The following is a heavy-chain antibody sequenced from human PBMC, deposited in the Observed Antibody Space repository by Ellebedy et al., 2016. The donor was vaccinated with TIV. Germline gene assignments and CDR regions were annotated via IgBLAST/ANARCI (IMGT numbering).Heavy chain of an antibody. D-gene: IGHD3-3*02. CDR2: IYPGDSAT. CDR3: ARHSFFRLGGLLRSEDDY. Sequence: PGGSLRLSCKGSGYTFTTYWIGWVRQMPGKGLEWMGIIYPGDSATRYSPSFKGQVTISADKSISTAYLQWSSLKASYTAMYYCARHSFFRLGGLLRSEDDYWGQGTLVTVSS. J-gene: IGHJ4*02. CDR1: GYTFTTYW. V-gene: IGHV5-51*01.